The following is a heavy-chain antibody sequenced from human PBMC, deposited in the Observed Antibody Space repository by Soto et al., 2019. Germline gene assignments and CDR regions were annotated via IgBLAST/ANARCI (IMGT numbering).Heavy chain of an antibody. V-gene: IGHV1-69*02. CDR2: IIPKLGIT. CDR1: GDTLSELS. CDR3: ASYYGSGSFSLTNYYYMDV. J-gene: IGHJ6*03. Sequence: SVKVSCKVSGDTLSELSIHWVRQAPGKGLEWMGSIIPKLGITIYAQKFQGRVTITADKSTSTAYMELSSLRSEDTAVYYCASYYGSGSFSLTNYYYMDVWGKGTTVTVSS. D-gene: IGHD3-10*01.